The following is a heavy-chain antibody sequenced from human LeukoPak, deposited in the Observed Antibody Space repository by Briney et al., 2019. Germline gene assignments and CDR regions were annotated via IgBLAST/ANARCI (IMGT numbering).Heavy chain of an antibody. D-gene: IGHD3-22*01. CDR1: GGSINSHY. J-gene: IGHJ4*02. CDR3: ASLITDLSGHYYDYYFDF. CDR2: IYSRGNT. Sequence: PSETLSLTCTVSGGSINSHYWSWIRQPPGKGLEWIGYIYSRGNTNYNPSLKNRVTMSVDTSRNQFSLKLISVTAADTAVYYCASLITDLSGHYYDYYFDFWGQGTLVTVSS. V-gene: IGHV4-59*11.